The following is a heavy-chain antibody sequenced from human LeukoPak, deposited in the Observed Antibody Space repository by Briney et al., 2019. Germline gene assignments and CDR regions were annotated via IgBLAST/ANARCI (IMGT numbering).Heavy chain of an antibody. V-gene: IGHV1-69*06. CDR1: GGTFSSYA. J-gene: IGHJ4*02. D-gene: IGHD3-9*01. CDR3: YVLRYFDWLPNPGY. CDR2: IIPIFGTA. Sequence: SVKVSCKASGGTFSSYAISWVRQAPGQGLEWMGGIIPIFGTANYAQKFQGRVTMTEDTSTDTAYMELSSLRSEDAAVYYCYVLRYFDWLPNPGYWGQGTLVTVSS.